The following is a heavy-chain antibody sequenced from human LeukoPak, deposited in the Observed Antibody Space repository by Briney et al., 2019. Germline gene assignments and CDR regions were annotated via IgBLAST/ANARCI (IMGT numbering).Heavy chain of an antibody. D-gene: IGHD1-26*01. CDR1: GFSLSTSGVG. Sequence: SGPTLVKPTQTLTLTCTFSGFSLSTSGVGVGWIRQPPGKALEWLALIYWSDDKRYSPSLKSRLTITKDTSKNQVVLTMTNMDPVDTATYYCTHIKPSGSYLYYSDYWGQGTLVTVSS. J-gene: IGHJ4*02. CDR3: THIKPSGSYLYYSDY. CDR2: IYWSDDK. V-gene: IGHV2-5*01.